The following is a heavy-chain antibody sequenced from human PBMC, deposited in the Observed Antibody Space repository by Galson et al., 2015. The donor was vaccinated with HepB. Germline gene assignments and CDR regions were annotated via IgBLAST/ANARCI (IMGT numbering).Heavy chain of an antibody. V-gene: IGHV1-8*01. CDR1: GYTFTSCD. CDR2: MNPKSTNT. Sequence: SVKVSCKASGYTFTSCDVTWVRQAPGQGLEWMGWMNPKSTNTGYARKFQGRVTMTGDTSMDTAYMELSSLTSEDTAVYYCARAVRNQLLSEYWGQGTLV. CDR3: ARAVRNQLLSEY. D-gene: IGHD1-26*01. J-gene: IGHJ4*02.